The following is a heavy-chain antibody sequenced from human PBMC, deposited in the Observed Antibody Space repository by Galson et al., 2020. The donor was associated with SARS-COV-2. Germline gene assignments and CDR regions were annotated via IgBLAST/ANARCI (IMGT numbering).Heavy chain of an antibody. D-gene: IGHD4-17*01. J-gene: IGHJ4*02. Sequence: TGGSLRLSCTASGLTFSNYGMHWVRQAPGKGLEWVAIILYDGSKKDYAESVKGRFTISRDNSKNTLYLQMNSLRPEDTAEYYCAKANDYGDYVFDYWGQGTLVTVSS. CDR2: ILYDGSKK. V-gene: IGHV3-30*18. CDR3: AKANDYGDYVFDY. CDR1: GLTFSNYG.